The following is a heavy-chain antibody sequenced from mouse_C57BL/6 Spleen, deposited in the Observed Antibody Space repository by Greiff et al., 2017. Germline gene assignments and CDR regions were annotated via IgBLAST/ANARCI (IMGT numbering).Heavy chain of an antibody. CDR1: GFTFSSYG. V-gene: IGHV5-6*01. CDR3: ARPLITTVVVPGFAY. D-gene: IGHD1-1*01. Sequence: EVQLVESGGDLVKPGGSLKLSCAASGFTFSSYGMSWVRQTPDKRLEWVATISSGGSYTYYPDSVKGRFTISRDNAKNTLYLQMSSLKSEDTAMYYCARPLITTVVVPGFAYWGQGTLVTVSA. CDR2: ISSGGSYT. J-gene: IGHJ3*01.